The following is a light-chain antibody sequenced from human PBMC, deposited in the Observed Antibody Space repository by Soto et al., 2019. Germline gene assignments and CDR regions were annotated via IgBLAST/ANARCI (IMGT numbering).Light chain of an antibody. V-gene: IGKV3-20*01. CDR2: DAS. Sequence: EIVLTQSPGTLSLSPGERATLSCRASQSISSSYLAWYQQKPGQAPRLLMHDASNRATGIPDRFSGSGSGTDFTLTISRLEAEDFAVYYCQQYGSSPLTFGPGTKVDIK. CDR1: QSISSSY. CDR3: QQYGSSPLT. J-gene: IGKJ3*01.